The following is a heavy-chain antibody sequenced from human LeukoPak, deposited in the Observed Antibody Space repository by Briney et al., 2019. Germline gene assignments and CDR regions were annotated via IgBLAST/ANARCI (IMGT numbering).Heavy chain of an antibody. CDR1: GYTFTGYY. V-gene: IGHV1-2*02. CDR2: INPNSGGT. Sequence: GASVKVSCKASGYTFTGYYMHWVRQAPGQGLEWMGWINPNSGGTNYAQKFQGRVTMTRDTSISTAYMELSRLRSDDTAVYYCARVLWHCSGGSCYSHAFDIWRQGTMVTVSS. CDR3: ARVLWHCSGGSCYSHAFDI. J-gene: IGHJ3*02. D-gene: IGHD2-15*01.